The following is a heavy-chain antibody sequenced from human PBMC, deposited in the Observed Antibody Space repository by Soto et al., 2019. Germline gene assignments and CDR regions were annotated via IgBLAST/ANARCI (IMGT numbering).Heavy chain of an antibody. CDR3: AREACSGGNCFYFGPDY. CDR1: GFAFSSDS. Sequence: PGGSLRHSCAAPGFAFSSDSMNWVRQAPGKGLVWVSRIKSDGSSTSYADSVKGRFTISRDNAKNTLYLQMNSLRAEDTAVYYCAREACSGGNCFYFGPDYWGQGTLVTVSS. J-gene: IGHJ4*02. V-gene: IGHV3-74*01. D-gene: IGHD2-15*01. CDR2: IKSDGSST.